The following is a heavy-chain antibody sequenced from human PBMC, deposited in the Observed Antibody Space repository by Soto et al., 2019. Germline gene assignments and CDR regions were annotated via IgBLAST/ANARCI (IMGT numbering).Heavy chain of an antibody. CDR1: GFTFSSYA. Sequence: PGGSLRLSCAASGFTFSSYAMSWVRQAPGKGLEWVSAISGSGGSTYYADSVKGRFTISRDNSKNTLYLQMNSLRAEDTAVYYCAKCLWFGELSHPVVDYWGRGTLVTVSS. V-gene: IGHV3-23*01. J-gene: IGHJ4*02. CDR2: ISGSGGST. CDR3: AKCLWFGELSHPVVDY. D-gene: IGHD3-10*01.